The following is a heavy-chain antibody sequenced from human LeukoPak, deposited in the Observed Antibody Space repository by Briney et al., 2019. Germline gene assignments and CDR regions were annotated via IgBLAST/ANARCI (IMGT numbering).Heavy chain of an antibody. Sequence: GGSLRLSWATSGFTFTIYSMNSVRRAPGRGLEWGSYISRDSSNIYYADSVMGRFTISRDNAKNSVYLQMNSLRDEDTAAYYCSSELDWGSDRKGFDYWVEGTPVTVSS. V-gene: IGHV3-48*02. CDR3: SSELDWGSDRKGFDY. D-gene: IGHD3/OR15-3a*01. J-gene: IGHJ4*02. CDR2: ISRDSSNI. CDR1: GFTFTIYS.